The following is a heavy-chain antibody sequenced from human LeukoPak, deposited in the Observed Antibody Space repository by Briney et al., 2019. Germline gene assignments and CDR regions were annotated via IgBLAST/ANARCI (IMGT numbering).Heavy chain of an antibody. V-gene: IGHV3-23*01. J-gene: IGHJ4*02. CDR1: GFTFSSYA. Sequence: GGSLRLSCAASGFTFSSYAMSWVRQAPGKGLEWVSAISGSGGSTYYADSVKGRFTISRDNSKNTLYLQMNSLRAEDTAVYYCAKVESAYDFWSGYYGRDYWGQGTLVTVSS. CDR3: AKVESAYDFWSGYYGRDY. CDR2: ISGSGGST. D-gene: IGHD3-3*01.